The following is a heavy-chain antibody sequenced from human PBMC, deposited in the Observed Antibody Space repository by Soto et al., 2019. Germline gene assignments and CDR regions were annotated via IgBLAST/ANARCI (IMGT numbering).Heavy chain of an antibody. D-gene: IGHD3-3*01. CDR2: IKYDGSEK. CDR3: VRDVGPITIFGEALSGYFDS. Sequence: PVGSLRLSCAASGFAFNNYWMSWVRQAPGKGPEWVASIKYDGSEKYYVDSVKGRFTVSRDNAKNSLSMHLNSLRADDTAVYYCVRDVGPITIFGEALSGYFDSWGQGTLVTVSS. CDR1: GFAFNNYW. V-gene: IGHV3-7*03. J-gene: IGHJ4*02.